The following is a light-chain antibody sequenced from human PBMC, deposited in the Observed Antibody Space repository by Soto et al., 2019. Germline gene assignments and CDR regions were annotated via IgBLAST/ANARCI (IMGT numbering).Light chain of an antibody. CDR3: QQYNSYTWT. CDR2: DAS. CDR1: QSISSW. J-gene: IGKJ1*01. V-gene: IGKV1-5*01. Sequence: DIQMTQSPSTLSASVGDRVTITCRASQSISSWLAWYQQKPGKAPKLLIYDASSLESGVPSRFSGSGSGTEFTITISSLQPDDFATYYCQQYNSYTWTFGQGPKVEI.